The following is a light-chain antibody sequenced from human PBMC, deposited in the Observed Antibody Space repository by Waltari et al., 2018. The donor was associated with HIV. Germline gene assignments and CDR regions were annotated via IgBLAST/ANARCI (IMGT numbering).Light chain of an antibody. Sequence: NFMLTQPHSVSESPGKTVTISSTRSSGSIASNYVQWYQQRPGSAPTTVIYEDKQRPSGVPDRFSGSIDSSSNSASLTISGLKTEDEADYYCQSYDSTNRVFGGGTKLTVL. CDR1: SGSIASNY. CDR2: EDK. J-gene: IGLJ3*02. CDR3: QSYDSTNRV. V-gene: IGLV6-57*03.